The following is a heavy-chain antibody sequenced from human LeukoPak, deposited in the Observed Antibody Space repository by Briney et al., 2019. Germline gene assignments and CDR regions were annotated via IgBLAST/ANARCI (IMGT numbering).Heavy chain of an antibody. CDR1: GFTFSSCA. J-gene: IGHJ4*02. V-gene: IGHV3-30*18. D-gene: IGHD2-15*01. CDR3: VKDLPGGGSFDY. Sequence: GGSLRLSCAASGFTFSSCAMHWVRQAPGKRLEWVAVISSDGSNQYYADSGKGRFTISRDNSRNTLYLQMNSLRPEDTALYYCVKDLPGGGSFDYWGQGALVTVSS. CDR2: ISSDGSNQ.